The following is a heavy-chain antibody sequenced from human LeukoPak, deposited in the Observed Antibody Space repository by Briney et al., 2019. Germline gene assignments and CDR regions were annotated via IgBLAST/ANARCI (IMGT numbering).Heavy chain of an antibody. CDR2: IYHRGST. J-gene: IGHJ6*03. CDR1: GGSISSGGYY. V-gene: IGHV4-30-2*01. Sequence: SETLSLTCTVSGGSISSGGYYWSWIRQPPGKGLEWIGYIYHRGSTYYNPSLKSRVTISVDRSKNQFSLKLSSVTAADTAVYYCARGVSDFWSGKHYMDVWGKGTTVTVSS. CDR3: ARGVSDFWSGKHYMDV. D-gene: IGHD3-3*01.